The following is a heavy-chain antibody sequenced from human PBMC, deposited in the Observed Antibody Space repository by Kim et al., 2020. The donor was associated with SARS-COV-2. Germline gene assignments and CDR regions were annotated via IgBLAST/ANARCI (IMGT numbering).Heavy chain of an antibody. D-gene: IGHD3-3*01. CDR2: IYYSGST. CDR1: GGSISSGGYY. J-gene: IGHJ3*02. V-gene: IGHV4-31*03. CDR3: ARAQGRTSFGVVNIVNAVDI. Sequence: SETLSLTCTVSGGSISSGGYYWSWLRQHPGKGLEWIGYIYYSGSTYYNPSLKSRVTISVDTSKNQFSLKLSSVTAADTAVYYCARAQGRTSFGVVNIVNAVDIWGQGTMVTVSS.